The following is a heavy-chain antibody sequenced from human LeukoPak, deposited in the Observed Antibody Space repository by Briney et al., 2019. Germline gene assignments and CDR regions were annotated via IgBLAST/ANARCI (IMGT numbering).Heavy chain of an antibody. Sequence: GGSLRLSCAASGFTSSSYSMNWVRQAPGKGLEWVSSISSSSSYIYYADSVKGRFTISRDNAKNSLYLQMNSLRAEDTAVYYWANHQDPPLFGFDYWGQGTLVTVSS. J-gene: IGHJ4*02. V-gene: IGHV3-21*01. CDR2: ISSSSSYI. CDR3: ANHQDPPLFGFDY. CDR1: GFTSSSYS. D-gene: IGHD1-14*01.